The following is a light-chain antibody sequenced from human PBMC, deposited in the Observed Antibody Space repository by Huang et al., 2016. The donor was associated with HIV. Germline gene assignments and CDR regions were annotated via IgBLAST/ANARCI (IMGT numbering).Light chain of an antibody. CDR1: RSVSTN. CDR2: DAS. Sequence: ENVMTQSPATLSVSPGERATLSCRASRSVSTNLAWYQQKPGQAPRLLIYDASTRARGSPARFSGSGSGTEFILTIRSLQAEDFEVYYCQQYHTWPPLTFGGGTKVEIK. J-gene: IGKJ4*01. V-gene: IGKV3-15*01. CDR3: QQYHTWPPLT.